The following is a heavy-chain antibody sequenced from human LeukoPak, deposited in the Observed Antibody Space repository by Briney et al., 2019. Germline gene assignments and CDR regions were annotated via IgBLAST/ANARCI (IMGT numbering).Heavy chain of an antibody. CDR2: INTDGSTT. Sequence: GGSLRLSCAASGFTFSSYWMHWVRQAPGEGLVWVSRINTDGSTTSYADSVKGRFTISRDNAKNSLYLQMNSLRAEDTAVYYCATQYYYDSSGLTPAEYFQHWGQGALVTVSS. V-gene: IGHV3-74*01. CDR3: ATQYYYDSSGLTPAEYFQH. CDR1: GFTFSSYW. J-gene: IGHJ1*01. D-gene: IGHD3-22*01.